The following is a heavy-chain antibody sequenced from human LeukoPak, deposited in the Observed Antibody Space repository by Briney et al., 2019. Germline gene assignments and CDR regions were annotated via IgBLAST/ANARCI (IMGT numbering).Heavy chain of an antibody. D-gene: IGHD6-13*01. CDR2: IYYSGST. CDR1: GGSISSSSYY. Sequence: SETLSLTCTVSGGSISSSSYYWGWIRQPPGKGLEWIGSIYYSGSTYYNPSLKSRVTISVDTSKNQFSLKPSSVTAADTAVYYCAREGSYSSSWQPLGWFDPWGQGTLVTVSS. CDR3: AREGSYSSSWQPLGWFDP. V-gene: IGHV4-39*07. J-gene: IGHJ5*02.